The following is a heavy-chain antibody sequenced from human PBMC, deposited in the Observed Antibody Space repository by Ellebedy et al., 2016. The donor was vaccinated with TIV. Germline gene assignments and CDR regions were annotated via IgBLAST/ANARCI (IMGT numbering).Heavy chain of an antibody. Sequence: SVKVSXXVSGYTLTELSMHWVRQAPGKGLEWMGGIIPIFGTANYAQKFQGRVTITADKSTSTAYMELSSLRSEDTAMYYCARAQSDRSGYYVFGFDYWGQGTLVTVSS. CDR2: IIPIFGTA. D-gene: IGHD3-22*01. CDR1: GYTLTELS. CDR3: ARAQSDRSGYYVFGFDY. V-gene: IGHV1-69*06. J-gene: IGHJ4*02.